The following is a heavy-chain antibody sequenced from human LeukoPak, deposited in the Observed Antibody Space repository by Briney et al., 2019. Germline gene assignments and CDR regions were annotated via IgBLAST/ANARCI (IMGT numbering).Heavy chain of an antibody. CDR3: ARDAVKYGDHGEYYFDH. D-gene: IGHD4-17*01. J-gene: IGHJ4*02. CDR1: GYTFTSYG. Sequence: GASVKVSCKASGYTFTSYGISWVRQAPGQGLEWMGWISAYNGNTNYEQKLQGRVTMTTDKSTSTAYMELRSLRSNDTAVYYCARDAVKYGDHGEYYFDHWGQGTLVTVSS. CDR2: ISAYNGNT. V-gene: IGHV1-18*01.